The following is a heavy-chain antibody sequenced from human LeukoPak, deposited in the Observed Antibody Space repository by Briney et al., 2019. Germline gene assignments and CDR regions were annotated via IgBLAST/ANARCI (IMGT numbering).Heavy chain of an antibody. Sequence: ASVKVSCKASGYTFTDYYMHWVRQAPGQRLEWMGWINPNSGGKNYAQKFRGRVTMTRDTSISTAYMELSSLRSDDTAVYYCAKSNGWNWFDPWGQGTLVTVSS. CDR1: GYTFTDYY. V-gene: IGHV1-2*02. J-gene: IGHJ5*02. D-gene: IGHD6-19*01. CDR3: AKSNGWNWFDP. CDR2: INPNSGGK.